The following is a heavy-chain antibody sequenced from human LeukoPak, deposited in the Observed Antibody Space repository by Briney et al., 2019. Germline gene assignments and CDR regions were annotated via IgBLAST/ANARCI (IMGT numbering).Heavy chain of an antibody. CDR3: ARVDSTSGANFDY. CDR1: GDSISSSNW. Sequence: PSETLSLTCAVSGDSISSSNWWSWVRQSPGQGLEWIGEIYHSGSTNCNPSLKSRVSISVDKSNNLFSLKLNSVTAADTAVYYCARVDSTSGANFDYWGQGTLVTVSS. V-gene: IGHV4-4*02. D-gene: IGHD6-13*01. CDR2: IYHSGST. J-gene: IGHJ4*02.